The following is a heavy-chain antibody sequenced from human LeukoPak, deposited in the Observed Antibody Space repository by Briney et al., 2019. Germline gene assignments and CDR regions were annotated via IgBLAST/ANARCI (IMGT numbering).Heavy chain of an antibody. D-gene: IGHD2-2*02. J-gene: IGHJ4*02. CDR1: GYTFTSYY. CDR3: ARGTPYCSSASCYNY. V-gene: IGHV1-8*02. CDR2: MNPNSGNT. Sequence: GASVKVSCKASGYTFTSYYMHWVRQAPGQGLEWMGWMNPNSGNTGYAQKFQGRVTMTRDTSISTAYMELSSLRSEDTAVYYCARGTPYCSSASCYNYWGQGTLVTVSS.